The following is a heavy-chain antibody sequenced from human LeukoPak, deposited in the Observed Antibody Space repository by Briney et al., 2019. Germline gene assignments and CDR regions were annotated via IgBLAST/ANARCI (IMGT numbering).Heavy chain of an antibody. CDR1: GFTFRSYG. CDR3: ARESSDTYSSSWYDY. V-gene: IGHV3-33*01. CDR2: IWYDGSNK. D-gene: IGHD6-13*01. Sequence: PGGSLRLSCAASGFTFRSYGMHWVRQAPGKGLEWVAVIWYDGSNKYYADSVKGRFTISRDNSKNTLYLQMNSLRAEDTAVYYCARESSDTYSSSWYDYWGQGTLVTVSS. J-gene: IGHJ4*02.